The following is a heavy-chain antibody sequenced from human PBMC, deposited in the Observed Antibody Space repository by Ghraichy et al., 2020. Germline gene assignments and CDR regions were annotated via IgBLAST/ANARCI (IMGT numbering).Heavy chain of an antibody. CDR2: INAGNGNT. Sequence: ASVKVSCKASGYTFTSYAMHWVRQAPGQRLEWMGWINAGNGNTKYSQKFQGRVTITRDTSASTAYMELSSLRSEDTAVYYCARDRSGYSYGISPSYYGMDVWGQGTTVTVSS. CDR1: GYTFTSYA. J-gene: IGHJ6*02. V-gene: IGHV1-3*01. D-gene: IGHD5-18*01. CDR3: ARDRSGYSYGISPSYYGMDV.